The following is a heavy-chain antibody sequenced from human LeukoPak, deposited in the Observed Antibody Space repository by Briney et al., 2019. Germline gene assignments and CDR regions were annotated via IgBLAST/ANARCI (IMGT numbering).Heavy chain of an antibody. V-gene: IGHV1-18*01. CDR3: ARPSTYYDFWKLDY. J-gene: IGHJ4*02. CDR1: GYTFTTYG. CDR2: ISAYNGNT. D-gene: IGHD3-3*01. Sequence: ASVQVSCKASGYTFTTYGISWVRQAPGQGLEWMGWISAYNGNTNDAQKLQGRVTMTTDTSTSTAYMELRSLGSDDTAVYYCARPSTYYDFWKLDYWGQGTLVTVSS.